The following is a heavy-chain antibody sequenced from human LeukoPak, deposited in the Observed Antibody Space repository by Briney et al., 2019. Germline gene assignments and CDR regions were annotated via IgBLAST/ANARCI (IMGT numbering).Heavy chain of an antibody. D-gene: IGHD2/OR15-2a*01. J-gene: IGHJ4*02. CDR3: VSFYETY. CDR1: GNYW. Sequence: GSLRLSCAASGNYWMHWVRQVPGTGLVWVSHINSDGSWTSYADSVKGRFTISKDNAKKTVYLQMNSLRAEDTAVYYCVSFYETYWGRGTLVTVSS. CDR2: INSDGSWT. V-gene: IGHV3-74*01.